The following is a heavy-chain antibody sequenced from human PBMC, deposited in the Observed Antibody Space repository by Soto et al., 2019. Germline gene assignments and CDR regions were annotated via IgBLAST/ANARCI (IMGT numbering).Heavy chain of an antibody. V-gene: IGHV3-23*01. CDR2: ISGGGGST. CDR3: AKVSLGALTFTDYYYYGLDV. D-gene: IGHD1-26*01. Sequence: PGGSLRLSCAASGFTFSTYAMSWVGQAPGKGLEWVSAISGGGGSTYYADSVKGRVTISRDNSKNTLYLQMNSLRAEDTAVYYCAKVSLGALTFTDYYYYGLDVWGQGTTVTVSS. CDR1: GFTFSTYA. J-gene: IGHJ6*02.